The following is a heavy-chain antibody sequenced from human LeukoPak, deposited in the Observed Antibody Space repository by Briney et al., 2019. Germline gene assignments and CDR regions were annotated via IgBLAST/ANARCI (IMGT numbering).Heavy chain of an antibody. Sequence: SETLSLTCTVSGGSISSYYWSWIRQPAGKGLDWIGRIYTSGSTNYNPSLKSRVTMSVDTSKNQFSLKLSSVTAADTAVYYCARDLGGYSSSWYGPTLWGQGTLVTVSS. D-gene: IGHD6-13*01. J-gene: IGHJ4*02. CDR1: GGSISSYY. CDR2: IYTSGST. CDR3: ARDLGGYSSSWYGPTL. V-gene: IGHV4-4*07.